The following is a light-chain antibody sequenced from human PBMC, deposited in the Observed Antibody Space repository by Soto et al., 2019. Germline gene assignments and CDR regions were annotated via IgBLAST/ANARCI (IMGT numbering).Light chain of an antibody. J-gene: IGLJ1*01. Sequence: QSVLTQPASVSGSPGQSITISCTGTSSDVGTYNLVSWYQQHPGKAPKLIIYEVNKRPSGFFNRFSGSKSGNTASLTIFGLQAEDGADYHCCSYAGSFTPNHVFGTGTKVTVL. CDR2: EVN. V-gene: IGLV2-23*02. CDR1: SSDVGTYNL. CDR3: CSYAGSFTPNHV.